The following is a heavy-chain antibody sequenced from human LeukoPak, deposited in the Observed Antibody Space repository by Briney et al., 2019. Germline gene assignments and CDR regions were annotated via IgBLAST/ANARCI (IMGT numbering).Heavy chain of an antibody. CDR2: IYTSGST. CDR3: ARGDYDILTGYLGFDY. J-gene: IGHJ4*02. CDR1: GGSISSYY. Sequence: SETLSLTCTVSGGSISSYYWSWIRQPAGKGLEWIGRIYTSGSTNYNPSLKSRVTMSVDTSKNQFSLKLSSATAADTAVYYCARGDYDILTGYLGFDYWGQGTLVTVSS. D-gene: IGHD3-9*01. V-gene: IGHV4-4*07.